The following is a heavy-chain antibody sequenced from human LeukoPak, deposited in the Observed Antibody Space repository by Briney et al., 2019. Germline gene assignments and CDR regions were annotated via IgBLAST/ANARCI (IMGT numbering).Heavy chain of an antibody. CDR3: ARAGHDSVWGSYRYEDY. J-gene: IGHJ4*02. D-gene: IGHD3-16*02. CDR2: ISAYNGNT. V-gene: IGHV1-18*01. CDR1: GYTFTSYG. Sequence: GASVKVSCKASGYTFTSYGISWVRQAPGQGLEWMGWISAYNGNTNYAQKLQGRVTMTTDTSTSTAYMELRSLRSDDTAVYYCARAGHDSVWGSYRYEDYWGQGTLVTVSS.